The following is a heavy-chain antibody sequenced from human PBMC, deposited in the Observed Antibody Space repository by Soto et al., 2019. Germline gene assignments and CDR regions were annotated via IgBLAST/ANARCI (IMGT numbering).Heavy chain of an antibody. CDR2: IYYSGST. CDR1: GGSISSYY. D-gene: IGHD6-6*01. Sequence: SETLSLTCTVAGGSISSYYWSWIRQPPGKGLEWIGYIYYSGSTNYNPSLKSRVTISVDTSKNQFSLKLSSVTAADTAVYYCARMAARPDFRYYYYGMDVWGQGTTVTVSS. V-gene: IGHV4-59*01. J-gene: IGHJ6*02. CDR3: ARMAARPDFRYYYYGMDV.